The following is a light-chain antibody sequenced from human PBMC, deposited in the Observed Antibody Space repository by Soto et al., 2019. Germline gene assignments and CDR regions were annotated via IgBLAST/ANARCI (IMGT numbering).Light chain of an antibody. V-gene: IGLV2-11*01. Sequence: QSALTQPRSVSGSPGQSVTISCTGTSSDVGSYNYVSWYQQKPGKVPKFMIYDVNKRPSGVPDRFSGSKSGNTATLTISGLQAEDEADYYCCSYAGTYYVFGEGTKVTV. CDR3: CSYAGTYYV. J-gene: IGLJ3*02. CDR2: DVN. CDR1: SSDVGSYNY.